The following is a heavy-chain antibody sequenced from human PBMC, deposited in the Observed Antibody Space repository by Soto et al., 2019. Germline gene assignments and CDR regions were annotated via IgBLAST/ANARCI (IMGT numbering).Heavy chain of an antibody. CDR1: GGSISSSSYY. Sequence: QLQLQESGPGLVKPSETLSLTCTVSGGSISSSSYYWGWIRQPPGKGLEWIGSIYYSGSTYYNPSLKSRVTISVDTSKNQFSLKLSSVTAADTAVYYCASLHIAPYGDGGDYWGQGTLVTVSS. CDR2: IYYSGST. CDR3: ASLHIAPYGDGGDY. V-gene: IGHV4-39*01. J-gene: IGHJ4*02. D-gene: IGHD4-17*01.